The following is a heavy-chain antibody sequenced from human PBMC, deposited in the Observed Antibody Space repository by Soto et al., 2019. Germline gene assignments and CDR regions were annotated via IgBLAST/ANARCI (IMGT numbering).Heavy chain of an antibody. Sequence: ASVKVSCKASGYTFTSYGIHWVRQAPGQRLEWTGWINAGNGNTKYSEKFQGRVTITRDTSASTAYLGLSSLRSEDTAVYYCARDPNDSSAYYHHYYYGMDVWGQGTTVTVSS. D-gene: IGHD3-22*01. CDR3: ARDPNDSSAYYHHYYYGMDV. CDR2: INAGNGNT. V-gene: IGHV1-3*01. J-gene: IGHJ6*02. CDR1: GYTFTSYG.